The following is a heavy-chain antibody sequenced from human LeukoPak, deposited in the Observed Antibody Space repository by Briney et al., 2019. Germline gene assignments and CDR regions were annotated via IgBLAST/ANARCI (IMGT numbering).Heavy chain of an antibody. D-gene: IGHD1-1*01. CDR3: ARGQRHIDY. V-gene: IGHV4-34*01. CDR2: INHSGST. Sequence: PSETLSLTCAVYGGSFSGYYWSWIRQPPGKGLEWIGEINHSGSTNYNPSLKSRVTISVDTSKNQFSLKLSSVTAADTAVYYCARGQRHIDYWGQGTLVTVSS. J-gene: IGHJ4*02. CDR1: GGSFSGYY.